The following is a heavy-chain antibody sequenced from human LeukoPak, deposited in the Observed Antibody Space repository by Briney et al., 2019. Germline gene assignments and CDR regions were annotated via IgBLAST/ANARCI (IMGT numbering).Heavy chain of an antibody. D-gene: IGHD4/OR15-4a*01. Sequence: GASVKVSCKASGYTSTTYGITWVRQAPGQGLEWMGWISTYSGNTNYAQRFQGRVTMTTDTSTSTANMELRSLRSDDTAVYYCARDMVQYTDGEGAYWGQGTLVTVSS. CDR2: ISTYSGNT. J-gene: IGHJ4*02. CDR1: GYTSTTYG. V-gene: IGHV1-18*01. CDR3: ARDMVQYTDGEGAY.